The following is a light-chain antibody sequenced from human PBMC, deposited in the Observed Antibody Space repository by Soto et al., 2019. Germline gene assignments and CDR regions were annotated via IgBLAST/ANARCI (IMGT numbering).Light chain of an antibody. J-gene: IGKJ1*01. CDR3: QQYYSTSWT. CDR2: WAS. Sequence: DIVMTQSPDSLAVSLGERATINCKSSQSVLYSSNNKNYLAWYQQKPGQPPKLLIYWASTRESGVPDRFGGSGSGTDFTLPISSLQAEDVAVYYCQQYYSTSWTFGQGTKVEIK. CDR1: QSVLYSSNNKNY. V-gene: IGKV4-1*01.